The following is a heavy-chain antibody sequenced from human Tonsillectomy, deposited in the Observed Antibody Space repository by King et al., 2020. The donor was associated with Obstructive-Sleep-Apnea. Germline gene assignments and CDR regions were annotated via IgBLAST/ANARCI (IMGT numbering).Heavy chain of an antibody. CDR2: INPSGGSA. CDR1: GYTFTSYY. J-gene: IGHJ3*02. D-gene: IGHD6-13*01. CDR3: AKGLGTSWPNDAFDI. V-gene: IGHV1-46*03. Sequence: QLVQSAAEVKKPGASVKASCKASGYTFTSYYMHWVRQAPGQGLEWIGIINPSGGSATYAQKFQGRVTMTRDTSTSTVYLELSNLTSGDTATYYCAKGLGTSWPNDAFDIWGQGTLVIVSS.